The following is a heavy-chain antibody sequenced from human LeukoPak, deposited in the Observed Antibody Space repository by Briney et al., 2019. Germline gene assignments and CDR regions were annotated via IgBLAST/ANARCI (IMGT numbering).Heavy chain of an antibody. D-gene: IGHD3-10*01. CDR1: GFTFSNYA. J-gene: IGHJ4*02. CDR2: ITGSGPYM. CDR3: VRDVGAVRGEVYFDY. Sequence: GGSLRLSCAASGFTFSNYAMSWVRLSPGKGLEWVSSITGSGPYMLYADSVKHRFTISRDNTKNLLYLEMNSLRAEDTAMYFCVRDVGAVRGEVYFDYWGQGTLVTVSS. V-gene: IGHV3-21*06.